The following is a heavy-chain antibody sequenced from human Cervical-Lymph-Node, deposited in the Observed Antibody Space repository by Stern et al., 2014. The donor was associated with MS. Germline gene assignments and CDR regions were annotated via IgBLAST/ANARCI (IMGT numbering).Heavy chain of an antibody. CDR1: GFTFSNAW. CDR3: TTAPSFYYDSRGYYGLDDFDY. CDR2: IKSKTDGGTT. V-gene: IGHV3-15*01. J-gene: IGHJ4*02. Sequence: EVQLVESGGGLVKPGGSLRLSCAASGFTFSNAWMRWVRQAPGKGLEWVGRIKSKTDGGTTDYAAPVKGRFTISRDDSKNTLYLQMISLKTEDTAVYYCTTAPSFYYDSRGYYGLDDFDYWGQGTLVTVSS. D-gene: IGHD3-22*01.